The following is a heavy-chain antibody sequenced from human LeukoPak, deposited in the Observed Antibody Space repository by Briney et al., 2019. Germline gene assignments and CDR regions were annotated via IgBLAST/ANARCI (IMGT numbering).Heavy chain of an antibody. CDR1: GFTFSSYG. CDR3: AKVGSSGWVNYYYYYMDV. Sequence: GGSLRLSCAASGFTFSSYGMHWVRQAPGKWLEWVAVISYDGSNKYYADSVKGRFTISRDNSKNTLYLQMNSLRAEDTAVYYCAKVGSSGWVNYYYYYMDVWGKGTTVTVSS. J-gene: IGHJ6*03. CDR2: ISYDGSNK. D-gene: IGHD6-19*01. V-gene: IGHV3-30*18.